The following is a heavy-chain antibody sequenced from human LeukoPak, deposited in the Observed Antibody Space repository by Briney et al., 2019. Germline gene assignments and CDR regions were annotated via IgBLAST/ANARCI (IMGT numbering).Heavy chain of an antibody. J-gene: IGHJ3*02. D-gene: IGHD3-10*01. V-gene: IGHV3-7*01. Sequence: GGSLRLSCAASRFTFSNYWMSWVRQAPGKGLEWVANIKQDGSEKYYVDPVKGRFTISRDNAKNSLYLQMNSLRAEDTAVYYCASDGGSDWAFDIWGQGTMVTVSS. CDR3: ASDGGSDWAFDI. CDR1: RFTFSNYW. CDR2: IKQDGSEK.